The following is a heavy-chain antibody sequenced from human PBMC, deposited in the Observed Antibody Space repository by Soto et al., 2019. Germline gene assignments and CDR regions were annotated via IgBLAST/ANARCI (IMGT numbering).Heavy chain of an antibody. D-gene: IGHD3-3*01. CDR2: INATGGDT. V-gene: IGHV3-23*01. Sequence: QPGGSLRLCSAASGFIFSSYAITWVRHAAGKGLAWVSAINATGGDTYYTDSVRGRFTISRDNSKNTLYLHMNSLRVEDTAIYYCAREDSELYFWSLYDGGADSWGPGTLV. CDR1: GFIFSSYA. J-gene: IGHJ1*01. CDR3: AREDSELYFWSLYDGGADS.